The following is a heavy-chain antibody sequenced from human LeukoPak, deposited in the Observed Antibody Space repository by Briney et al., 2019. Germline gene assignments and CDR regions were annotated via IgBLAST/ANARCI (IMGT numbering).Heavy chain of an antibody. CDR1: GDSISSYY. CDR3: ARGGGYNNAPFDY. V-gene: IGHV4-4*07. J-gene: IGHJ4*02. CDR2: IHPSGST. Sequence: SETLSLTCTVSGDSISSYYWSWIRQPAGKGLEWIGRIHPSGSTNYNPSLKSRVTISVDTSKNQFSLKLTSVTAADTAVYYCARGGGYNNAPFDYWGQGTLVTVSS. D-gene: IGHD5-24*01.